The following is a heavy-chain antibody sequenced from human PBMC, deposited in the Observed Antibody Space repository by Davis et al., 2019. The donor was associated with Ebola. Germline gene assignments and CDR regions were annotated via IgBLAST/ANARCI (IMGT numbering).Heavy chain of an antibody. Sequence: GESLKISCKGSGYSFTSYWIGWVRQMPGKGLEWMGIIYPGDSDTRYSPSFQGQVTISADKSISTAYLQWSSLKASDTAMYYCARTYSSSPFGYYGMDVWGQGTTVTVSS. J-gene: IGHJ6*02. CDR3: ARTYSSSPFGYYGMDV. V-gene: IGHV5-51*01. CDR2: IYPGDSDT. CDR1: GYSFTSYW. D-gene: IGHD6-13*01.